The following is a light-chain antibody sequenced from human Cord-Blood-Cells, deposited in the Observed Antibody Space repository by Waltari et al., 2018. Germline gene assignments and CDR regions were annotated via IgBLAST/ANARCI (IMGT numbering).Light chain of an antibody. CDR1: QSVSSY. CDR3: QQLSNWPPIT. J-gene: IGKJ5*01. Sequence: ENALTQSPATLSLSTGESATISCRASQSVSSYLAWYQQKPGQAPRLLIYDASNRATGIPARFSGSETGTDFTLTISSLEPEDFAVYYCQQLSNWPPITFGQGTRLEIK. CDR2: DAS. V-gene: IGKV3-11*01.